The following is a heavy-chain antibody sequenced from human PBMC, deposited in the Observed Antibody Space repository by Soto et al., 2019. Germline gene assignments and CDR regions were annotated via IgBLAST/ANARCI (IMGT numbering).Heavy chain of an antibody. Sequence: QVQLVESGGGVVQPGRSLRLSCAASGFTFSSYAMHWVRQAPGKGLEWVAVISYDGSNKYYADSVKGRFTISRDNSKNTLYLQMNSLRAEDTAVYYCVKVTNLYSSGGSFDYWGQGTLVTVSS. V-gene: IGHV3-30-3*01. D-gene: IGHD6-19*01. J-gene: IGHJ4*02. CDR2: ISYDGSNK. CDR3: VKVTNLYSSGGSFDY. CDR1: GFTFSSYA.